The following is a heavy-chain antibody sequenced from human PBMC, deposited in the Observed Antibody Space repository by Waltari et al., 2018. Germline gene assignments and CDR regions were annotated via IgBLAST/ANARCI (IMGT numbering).Heavy chain of an antibody. Sequence: EVQLVQSGAAVKKPGESLRISCQASGYKFTDFWIIWVRQVPGKGLEWMGKIDPADSYTFYSPSFQGHVTISADKSINTAYLQWSSLKASDTAIYFCARRISRYNRNTAPYTWIDPWGQGTLVTVSS. D-gene: IGHD3-9*01. CDR1: GYKFTDFW. J-gene: IGHJ5*02. V-gene: IGHV5-10-1*03. CDR3: ARRISRYNRNTAPYTWIDP. CDR2: IDPADSYT.